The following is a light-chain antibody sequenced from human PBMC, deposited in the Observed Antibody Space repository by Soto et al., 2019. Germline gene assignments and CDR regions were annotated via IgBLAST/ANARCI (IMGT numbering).Light chain of an antibody. CDR1: SSDVGGYNY. CDR3: SSYSTSSPLVA. CDR2: DVN. Sequence: QSALTQPASVSGSPGQSITISCIGTSSDVGGYNYVSWYQQSPGTVPKLMIYDVNNRPSGVSNRFSGSKSGNTASLTISGLQAEDEADYYCSSYSTSSPLVAFGGGTKLTVL. V-gene: IGLV2-14*01. J-gene: IGLJ2*01.